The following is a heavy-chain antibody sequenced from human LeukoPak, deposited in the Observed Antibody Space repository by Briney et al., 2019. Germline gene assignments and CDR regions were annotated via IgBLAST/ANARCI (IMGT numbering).Heavy chain of an antibody. CDR3: ARDGDSSGWTRSDY. CDR1: GGSISSISYY. CDR2: IYYSGST. V-gene: IGHV4-39*07. D-gene: IGHD6-19*01. J-gene: IGHJ4*02. Sequence: SETLSLTCTVSGGSISSISYYWGWIRQPPGKGLEWIGSIYYSGSTYYNPSLKSRVTISADRSKNQFSLKLGSVTAADTAVYYCARDGDSSGWTRSDYWGQGTLVIVSS.